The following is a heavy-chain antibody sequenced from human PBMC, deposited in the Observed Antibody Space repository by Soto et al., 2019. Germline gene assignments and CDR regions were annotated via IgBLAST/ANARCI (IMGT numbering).Heavy chain of an antibody. CDR2: ISAYNGNT. J-gene: IGHJ4*02. CDR3: ARWDRHYDSSGPDY. CDR1: GFTFMSYG. Sequence: GAPVEAFCKCSGFTFMSYGISWVRQAPGQGLEWMGWISAYNGNTNYAQKLQGRVTMTTDTSTSTAYMELRSLRSDDTAVYYCARWDRHYDSSGPDYWGQGTLVTVSS. V-gene: IGHV1-18*01. D-gene: IGHD3-22*01.